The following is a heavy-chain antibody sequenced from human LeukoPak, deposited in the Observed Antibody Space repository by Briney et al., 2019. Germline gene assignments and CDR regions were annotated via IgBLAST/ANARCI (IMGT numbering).Heavy chain of an antibody. J-gene: IGHJ4*02. CDR3: AKDPLPYSGSYYPFDY. D-gene: IGHD1-26*01. Sequence: GGSLRLSCAASGFTFNSYAMSWVRQAPGKGLEWVSAISGSGGSTYYADSVKGRFTISRDNSKNTLYVQMNSLRAEDTAVYYCAKDPLPYSGSYYPFDYWGQGTLVTVSS. CDR1: GFTFNSYA. CDR2: ISGSGGST. V-gene: IGHV3-23*01.